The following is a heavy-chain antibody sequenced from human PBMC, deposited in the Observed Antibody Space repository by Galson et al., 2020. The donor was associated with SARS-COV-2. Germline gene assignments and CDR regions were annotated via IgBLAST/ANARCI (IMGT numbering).Heavy chain of an antibody. J-gene: IGHJ4*02. CDR3: AGDNGGYFDY. V-gene: IGHV4-4*07. D-gene: IGHD3-16*01. Sequence: SETLSLTCTVYIGSISGYFWSWIRQPAGREPEWIGRIYSTGSSNYNPSLKSRVSMSIDTSKKQFSLKLNSVTAADTAVYYCAGDNGGYFDYWGQGTLVTVSS. CDR1: IGSISGYF. CDR2: IYSTGSS.